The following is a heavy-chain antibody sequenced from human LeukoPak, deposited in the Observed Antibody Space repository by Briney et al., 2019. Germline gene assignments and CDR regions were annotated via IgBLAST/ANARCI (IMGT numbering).Heavy chain of an antibody. V-gene: IGHV3-48*04. Sequence: PGGSLRLSCAASGFTFSGYSMNWVRQAPGKGLEWVSYISSRSTTIHYADSVKGRFTISRDNAKDSLYLQMNSLRAEDTALFYCAKSDCETIGCKRLHYWGQGTLVTVSS. CDR1: GFTFSGYS. CDR3: AKSDCETIGCKRLHY. D-gene: IGHD2-21*02. CDR2: ISSRSTTI. J-gene: IGHJ4*02.